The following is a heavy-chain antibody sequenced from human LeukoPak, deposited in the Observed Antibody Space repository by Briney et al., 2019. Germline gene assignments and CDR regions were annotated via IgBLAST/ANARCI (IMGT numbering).Heavy chain of an antibody. Sequence: SGTLSLTCAVSGGSISSSNWWSWVRQPPGKGLEWIGEIYHSGSTNYNPSLKSRVSISVDTSKNQFSLKLSSVTAADTAIYYCARHEAIYCSGGSCYRLQYFHPWGQGTLVTVSS. V-gene: IGHV4-4*02. J-gene: IGHJ1*01. CDR3: ARHEAIYCSGGSCYRLQYFHP. CDR2: IYHSGST. CDR1: GGSISSSNW. D-gene: IGHD2-15*01.